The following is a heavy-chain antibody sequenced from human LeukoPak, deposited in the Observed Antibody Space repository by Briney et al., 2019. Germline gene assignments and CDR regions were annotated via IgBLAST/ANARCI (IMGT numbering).Heavy chain of an antibody. CDR3: ARVSGRLERQSDLDY. V-gene: IGHV3-21*01. Sequence: GGSLRLSCAASGFTFASYSMNWVRQAPGKGLEWVSSISGDSTYISNAGSVKGRFTISRDNAQASLYLQMISLRADDTAVYYCARVSGRLERQSDLDYWGQGTLVIVSS. D-gene: IGHD1-1*01. J-gene: IGHJ4*02. CDR2: ISGDSTYI. CDR1: GFTFASYS.